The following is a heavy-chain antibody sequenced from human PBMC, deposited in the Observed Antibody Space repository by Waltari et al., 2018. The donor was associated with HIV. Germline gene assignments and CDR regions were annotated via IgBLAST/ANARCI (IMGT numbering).Heavy chain of an antibody. Sequence: QVQLVESGGGVVQPGRSLRLSCAASGFTFSSYGMHWVRQAPGKGLEWVAVIWYDGTDKYYAKSVKGRFTISRDNSKNTLYLQMNSLRAEDTAVFYCAREDTRYSYGPSALEYWGQGTLVTVSS. CDR2: IWYDGTDK. D-gene: IGHD5-18*01. V-gene: IGHV3-33*01. CDR1: GFTFSSYG. J-gene: IGHJ4*02. CDR3: AREDTRYSYGPSALEY.